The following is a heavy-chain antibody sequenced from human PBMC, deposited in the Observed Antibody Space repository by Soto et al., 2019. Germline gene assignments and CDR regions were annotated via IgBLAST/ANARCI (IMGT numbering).Heavy chain of an antibody. CDR3: ARHTMTTVTTFDC. V-gene: IGHV4-39*01. D-gene: IGHD4-17*01. CDR2: IYYSGSP. J-gene: IGHJ4*02. CDR1: GGSISGLTYN. Sequence: QLQLQESGLGLVKPSETLSLTCTVSGGSISGLTYNWGWIRQPPGQGLQWIGSIYYSGSPYYNPSLKGRVTLSVDTTKNQFSLRLTSVTAADTAVYYCARHTMTTVTTFDCWGQGALVTVSS.